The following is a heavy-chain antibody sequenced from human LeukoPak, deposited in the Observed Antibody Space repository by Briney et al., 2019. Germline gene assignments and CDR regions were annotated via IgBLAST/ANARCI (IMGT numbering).Heavy chain of an antibody. CDR2: ISSSGSTI. J-gene: IGHJ4*02. CDR1: GFTFSDYY. Sequence: GGSLRLSCAASGFTFSDYYMSWIRQAPGKGLEWVSYISSSGSTIYYADSVKGRFTISRDNAKNSLYLQMNSPRAEDTAVYYCARTNYYDSSGFLGYWGQGTLVTVSS. CDR3: ARTNYYDSSGFLGY. V-gene: IGHV3-11*01. D-gene: IGHD3-22*01.